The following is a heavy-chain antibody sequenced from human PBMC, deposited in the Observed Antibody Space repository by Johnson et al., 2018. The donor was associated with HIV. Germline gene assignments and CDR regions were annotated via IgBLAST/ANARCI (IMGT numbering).Heavy chain of an antibody. CDR2: IRYDGSNK. CDR1: GFTFSSYG. J-gene: IGHJ3*02. V-gene: IGHV3-30*02. Sequence: QVQLVESGGGVVQPGGSLRLSCAASGFTFSSYGMHWVRQAPGKGLEWVAFIRYDGSNKYYADSVKGRFTISRDNYKNTLYLQMNSLRAEDTAVYYCAKVDTAMVNAFDIWGQGTMVTVSS. D-gene: IGHD5-18*01. CDR3: AKVDTAMVNAFDI.